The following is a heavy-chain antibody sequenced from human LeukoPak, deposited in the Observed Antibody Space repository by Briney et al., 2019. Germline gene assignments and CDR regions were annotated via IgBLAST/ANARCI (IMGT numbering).Heavy chain of an antibody. CDR1: GYIFTNYH. J-gene: IGHJ4*02. V-gene: IGHV1-46*01. CDR3: ARLWSYYDNSGFFEDY. D-gene: IGHD3-22*01. CDR2: INPVGGVT. Sequence: ASVKVSCKASGYIFTNYHLYWVRQAPGQGLECMGVINPVGGVTTYAQRFQGRVTMTRDTSTSTFDMELSSLKSEDTAVYYCARLWSYYDNSGFFEDYWGQGTLVTVSS.